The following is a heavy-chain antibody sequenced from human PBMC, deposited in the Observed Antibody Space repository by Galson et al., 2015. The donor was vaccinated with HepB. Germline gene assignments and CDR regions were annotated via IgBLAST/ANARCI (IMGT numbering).Heavy chain of an antibody. Sequence: SVKVSCKASGYTFTSYYMHWVRQAPGQGLEWMGIINPSGGSTSYAQKFQGRVTMTRDTSTSTVYMELSSLRSEDTAVYYCASGAPIRFLERLFGRLGMDVWGQGTTVTVSS. CDR3: ASGAPIRFLERLFGRLGMDV. CDR2: INPSGGST. D-gene: IGHD3-3*01. CDR1: GYTFTSYY. J-gene: IGHJ6*02. V-gene: IGHV1-46*03.